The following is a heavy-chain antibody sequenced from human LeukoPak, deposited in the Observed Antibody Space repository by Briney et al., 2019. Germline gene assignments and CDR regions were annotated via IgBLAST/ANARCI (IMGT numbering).Heavy chain of an antibody. J-gene: IGHJ4*02. CDR2: IFYSGTT. Sequence: PSETLSLTCTVSGGSISSYYWSWIRQPPGKGLEWIGFIFYSGTTNYNPSLKSRVTISVDTSKNQFSLKLSSVTAADTAVYYCARGELGLRYFTYWGQGILVTVSS. CDR1: GGSISSYY. D-gene: IGHD3-9*01. CDR3: ARGELGLRYFTY. V-gene: IGHV4-59*12.